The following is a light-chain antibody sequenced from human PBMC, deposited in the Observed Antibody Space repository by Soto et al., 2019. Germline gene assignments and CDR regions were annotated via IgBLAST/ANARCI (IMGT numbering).Light chain of an antibody. CDR3: SSYTSDSTYV. CDR2: EVN. CDR1: SSDVGRYRY. J-gene: IGLJ1*01. Sequence: QSALTQPASVSGSPGQSITISCTGTSSDVGRYRYVSWYQQHPGKAPKLIIYEVNNRPSGVSFRFSGSKSGNTASLTISGLQAEDEAEYYCSSYTSDSTYVFXTGTKVTVL. V-gene: IGLV2-14*01.